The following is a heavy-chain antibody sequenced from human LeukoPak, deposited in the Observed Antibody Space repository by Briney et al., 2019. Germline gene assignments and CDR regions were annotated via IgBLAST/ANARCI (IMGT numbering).Heavy chain of an antibody. CDR2: IKQDGSEK. J-gene: IGHJ3*02. D-gene: IGHD3-3*01. CDR3: ARASVGGFLEWLPIHAFDI. Sequence: GGSLRLSCAASGFTFSSYWMSWVRQAPGKGLEWVANIKQDGSEKYYVDSAKGRFTISRDNAKNSLYLQMNSLRAEDTAVYYCARASVGGFLEWLPIHAFDIWGQGTMVTVSS. V-gene: IGHV3-7*01. CDR1: GFTFSSYW.